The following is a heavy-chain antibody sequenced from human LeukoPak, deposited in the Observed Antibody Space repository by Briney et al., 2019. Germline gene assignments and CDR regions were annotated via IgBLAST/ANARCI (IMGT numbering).Heavy chain of an antibody. V-gene: IGHV4-34*01. CDR3: ARKRIAVAGTGSDY. CDR2: INHSGST. J-gene: IGHJ4*02. D-gene: IGHD6-19*01. Sequence: SETLSLTCAVYSGSFSGYYWSWIRQPPGKGLEWIGEINHSGSTNYNPSLKSRVTISVDTSKNQFSLKLSSVTAADTAVYYCARKRIAVAGTGSDYWGQGTLVTVSS. CDR1: SGSFSGYY.